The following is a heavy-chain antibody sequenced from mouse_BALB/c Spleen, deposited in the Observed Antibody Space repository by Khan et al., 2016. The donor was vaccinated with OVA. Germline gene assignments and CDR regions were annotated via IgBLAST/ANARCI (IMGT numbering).Heavy chain of an antibody. CDR1: GFSLTDYA. Sequence: QVQLQESGPGLVAPSQSLSITCTVSGFSLTDYAVSWIRQPPGKGLEWLGVIWVSGSKYYNSVLKPRLSISKDNSKSQVFLKMNSLQTDDTAMYFCARDPPYYSNDYWGQGTSVTVSS. V-gene: IGHV2-6-5*01. CDR2: IWVSGSK. CDR3: ARDPPYYSNDY. J-gene: IGHJ4*01.